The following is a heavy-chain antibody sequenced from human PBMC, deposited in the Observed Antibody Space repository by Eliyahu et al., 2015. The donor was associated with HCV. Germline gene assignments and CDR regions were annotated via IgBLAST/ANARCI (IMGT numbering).Heavy chain of an antibody. J-gene: IGHJ4*02. Sequence: QLQLQESGPRLVRPSETLSLTCTVSGGSISSGSHFWGWFRQPPGEGLEWIGNILYNGDAYYNPSLKSRVTMFIDTSRSHFSLTLTSVTAADTSIYYCARRRNPGPLDLWGQGALVIVSS. CDR3: ARRRNPGPLDL. CDR1: GGSISSGSHF. CDR2: ILYNGDA. V-gene: IGHV4-39*02.